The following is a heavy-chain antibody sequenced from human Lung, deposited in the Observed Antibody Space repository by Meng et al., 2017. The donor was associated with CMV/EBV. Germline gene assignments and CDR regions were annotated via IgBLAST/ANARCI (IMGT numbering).Heavy chain of an antibody. CDR3: ARESGGSGESLLDN. J-gene: IGHJ4*02. D-gene: IGHD2-15*01. V-gene: IGHV3-64*01. Sequence: SGFTFSYYAMHWVRQAPGKRLEYVSAIGANGNNTYYAKSVKGRFTISRDNSKNTLYLQMGSLRTEDMAVYYCARESGGSGESLLDNWGRGTLVTVSS. CDR2: IGANGNNT. CDR1: GFTFSYYA.